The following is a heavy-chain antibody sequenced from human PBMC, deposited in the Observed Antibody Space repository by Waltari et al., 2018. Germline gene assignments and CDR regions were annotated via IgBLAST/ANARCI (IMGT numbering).Heavy chain of an antibody. D-gene: IGHD4-17*01. V-gene: IGHV1-46*03. CDR2: INPSGGST. CDR1: GYPFTSHY. CDR3: ARDPTTVTTFEFDY. J-gene: IGHJ4*02. Sequence: QVQLVQSGAEVKKPGASVKVSCKASGYPFTSHYMHLVRQAPGQGLAWMGIINPSGGSTSYAQKFQGRVTMTRDTSTSTVYMELSSLRSEDTAVYYCARDPTTVTTFEFDYWGQGTLVTVSS.